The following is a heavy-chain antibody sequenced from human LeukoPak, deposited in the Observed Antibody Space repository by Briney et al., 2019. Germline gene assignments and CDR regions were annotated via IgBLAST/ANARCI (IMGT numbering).Heavy chain of an antibody. V-gene: IGHV1-8*01. CDR3: ARTPDYDFWSGYESPDV. CDR1: GAPFTSYD. D-gene: IGHD3-3*01. J-gene: IGHJ6*02. Sequence: ASGRVSCRPSGAPFTSYDTTGCRGATGQGLGGWGGLNLNSGNTGYAQKFQGRVTMTRNTSISTAYMELSSLRSEDTAVYYCARTPDYDFWSGYESPDVWGQGTTVTVSS. CDR2: LNLNSGNT.